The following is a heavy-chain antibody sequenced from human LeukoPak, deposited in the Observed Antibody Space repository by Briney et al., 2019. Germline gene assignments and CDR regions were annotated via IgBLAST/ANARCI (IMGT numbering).Heavy chain of an antibody. Sequence: GASVKVSCKVSGSTLSDLSIHWVRQAPGKGLEYVGGSDPEDGETLHAQNFQGRLTMTEDTSIDTAYMELTRLRSEDTAVYYCVTDRARLFWYFDLWGRGTLVTVSS. CDR2: SDPEDGET. V-gene: IGHV1-24*01. CDR1: GSTLSDLS. CDR3: VTDRARLFWYFDL. D-gene: IGHD4/OR15-4a*01. J-gene: IGHJ2*01.